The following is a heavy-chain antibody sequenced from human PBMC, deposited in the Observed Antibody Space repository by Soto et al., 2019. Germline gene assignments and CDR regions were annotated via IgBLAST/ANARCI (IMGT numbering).Heavy chain of an antibody. D-gene: IGHD3-16*01. CDR1: GFTFSSYG. J-gene: IGHJ4*01. Sequence: VQVVESGGGLVQPGGSLRLSCAASGFTFSSYGMHWVRQAPGKGLEWVAVISYDGSNKYYADSVKGRFTISRDNSKNTLYLQMNRLRAEDTAVYYCAFDYELDYWGHGTLVTVSS. CDR3: AFDYELDY. CDR2: ISYDGSNK. V-gene: IGHV3-30*03.